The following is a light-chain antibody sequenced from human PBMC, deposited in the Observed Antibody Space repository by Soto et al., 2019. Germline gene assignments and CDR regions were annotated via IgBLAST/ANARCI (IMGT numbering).Light chain of an antibody. V-gene: IGKV1-5*03. CDR2: KAS. CDR3: QQYNSYPLT. CDR1: QSISTR. J-gene: IGKJ4*01. Sequence: DIQMTQSPSTLSASVGDRVTITCRASQSISTRLAWYQQKPGKAPNLLMYKASSLESGVPAWFSGSGSGTEFTLTISSLQPDDFANYYCQQYNSYPLTFGGGTKVDIK.